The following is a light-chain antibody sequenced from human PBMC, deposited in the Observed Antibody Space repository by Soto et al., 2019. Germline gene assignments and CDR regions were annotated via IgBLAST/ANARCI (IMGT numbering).Light chain of an antibody. CDR1: SSDVGSYNL. Sequence: QSVLTQPASVSGSPGQSITISCTGTSSDVGSYNLVSWYQQHPGKAPKLMIYEGSKRPSGVSNRFSGSKSGNTASLTISGLQAEDEVDYYCSSYASSTTPYVFGTGTKVTVL. J-gene: IGLJ1*01. CDR3: SSYASSTTPYV. CDR2: EGS. V-gene: IGLV2-14*02.